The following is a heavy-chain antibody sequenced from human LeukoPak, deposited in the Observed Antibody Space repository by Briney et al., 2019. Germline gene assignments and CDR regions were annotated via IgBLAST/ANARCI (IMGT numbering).Heavy chain of an antibody. J-gene: IGHJ5*02. CDR2: ISGSGGST. V-gene: IGHV3-23*01. CDR1: GFTFSSYG. CDR3: ARALSSSWYGDWFDP. D-gene: IGHD6-13*01. Sequence: GESLRLSCAASGFTFSSYGMSWVRQAPGKGLEWVSAISGSGGSTYYADSVKGRFTISRDNSKNTLYLQMNSLRAEDTAVYYCARALSSSWYGDWFDPWGQGTLVTVSS.